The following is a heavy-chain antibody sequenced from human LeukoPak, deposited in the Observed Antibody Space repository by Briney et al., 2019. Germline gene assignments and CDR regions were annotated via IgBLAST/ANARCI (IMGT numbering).Heavy chain of an antibody. CDR2: INHSGST. Sequence: SETLSLTCAVYGGSFSGYYWSWIRQPPGKGLEWIGEINHSGSTNYNPSLKSRVTISVDTSKDQFSLKLSSVTAADTAVYYCASSRVRLYCDYWGQGTLVTVSS. CDR3: ASSRVRLYCDY. D-gene: IGHD2-2*02. V-gene: IGHV4-34*01. CDR1: GGSFSGYY. J-gene: IGHJ4*02.